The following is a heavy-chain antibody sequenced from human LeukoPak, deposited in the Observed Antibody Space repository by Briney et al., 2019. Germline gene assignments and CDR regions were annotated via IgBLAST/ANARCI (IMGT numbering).Heavy chain of an antibody. J-gene: IGHJ4*02. CDR1: GFTFSSYG. CDR3: AKSSGWYFDY. D-gene: IGHD6-19*01. V-gene: IGHV3-30*18. CDR2: ISYDGSNK. Sequence: PGRSLRLSCAASGFTFSSYGMHWVRQAPGEGLEWVAVISYDGSNKYYADSVKGRFTISRDNSKNTLYLQMDSLRAEDTAVYYCAKSSGWYFDYWGQGTLVTVSS.